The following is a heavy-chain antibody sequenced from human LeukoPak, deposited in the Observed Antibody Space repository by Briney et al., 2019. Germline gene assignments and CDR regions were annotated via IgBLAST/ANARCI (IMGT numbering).Heavy chain of an antibody. V-gene: IGHV4-59*01. CDR2: IYYSGST. J-gene: IGHJ4*02. Sequence: SETLSLTCTVSGGSLSSYYWSWIRQPPGKGLEWIGYIYYSGSTNYNPSLKSRVTISVDTSKNQFSLKLSSVTAADTAVYYCARGEIAVALHLDYWGQGTLVTVSS. CDR1: GGSLSSYY. CDR3: ARGEIAVALHLDY. D-gene: IGHD6-19*01.